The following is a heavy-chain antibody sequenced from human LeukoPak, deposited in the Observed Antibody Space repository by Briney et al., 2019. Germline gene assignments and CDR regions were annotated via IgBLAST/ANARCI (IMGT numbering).Heavy chain of an antibody. CDR1: GFTFSSYA. CDR3: ARDSYGVAVAGTLDY. V-gene: IGHV3-30-3*01. CDR2: ISYDGSNK. D-gene: IGHD6-19*01. Sequence: GGSLRLSCAASGFTFSSYAMHWVRQAPGKGLEWVAVISYDGSNKYYADSVKGRFTISRDNSKNTLYLQMNSLRAEDTAVYYCARDSYGVAVAGTLDYWGQGTLVTVSS. J-gene: IGHJ4*02.